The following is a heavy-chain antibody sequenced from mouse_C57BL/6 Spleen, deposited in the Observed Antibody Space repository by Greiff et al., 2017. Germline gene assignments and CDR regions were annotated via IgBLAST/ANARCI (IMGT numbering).Heavy chain of an antibody. V-gene: IGHV1-53*01. Sequence: VQLQQPGTELVKPGASVKLSCKASGYTFTSYWMHWVKQRPGQGLEWIGNINPSNGGTNYNEKFKSKATLTVDKSSSTAYMQLSSLTSEDSAVYYCARANWVSYWYFDVWGTGTTVTVSS. D-gene: IGHD4-1*01. CDR1: GYTFTSYW. J-gene: IGHJ1*03. CDR3: ARANWVSYWYFDV. CDR2: INPSNGGT.